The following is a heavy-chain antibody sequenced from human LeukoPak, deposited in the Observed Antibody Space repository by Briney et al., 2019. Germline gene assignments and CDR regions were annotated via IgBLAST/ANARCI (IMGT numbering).Heavy chain of an antibody. V-gene: IGHV4-39*07. CDR2: IYYSGST. D-gene: IGHD6-13*01. Sequence: SETLSLPCTVSGGSISSSSYYWGGIRQPPGKGLEGIGSIYYSGSTYYNPSLKSRVTISVDTSKNQFSLKLSSVTAADTAVYYCARAAGYSTNWFDPWGQGTLVTVSS. CDR1: GGSISSSSYY. CDR3: ARAAGYSTNWFDP. J-gene: IGHJ5*02.